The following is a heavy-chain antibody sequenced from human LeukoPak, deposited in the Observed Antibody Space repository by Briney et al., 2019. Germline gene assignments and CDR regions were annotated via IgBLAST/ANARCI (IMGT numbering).Heavy chain of an antibody. J-gene: IGHJ4*02. Sequence: GGSLRLSCAASGITVSSNYMSWVRQAPGKGLEWVSVMYSGGNTYYADSVKDRFTISRDKSKNTLYLQMNSLRAEDTAVYYCARGIGSTVFFDHWGQGTLVTVSS. CDR2: MYSGGNT. CDR3: ARGIGSTVFFDH. V-gene: IGHV3-53*01. CDR1: GITVSSNY. D-gene: IGHD4-11*01.